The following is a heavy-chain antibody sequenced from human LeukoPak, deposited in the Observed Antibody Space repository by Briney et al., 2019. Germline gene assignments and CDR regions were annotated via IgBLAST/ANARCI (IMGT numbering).Heavy chain of an antibody. Sequence: GGSLRLSCAASGFTFSSYAMSWVRQAPGKGLEWVSVIYSGGSTYYADSVKGRFTISRDNSKNTLYLQMNSLRAEDTAVYYCARGGGNYYYSPFDYWGQGTLVTVSS. J-gene: IGHJ4*02. CDR3: ARGGGNYYYSPFDY. CDR2: IYSGGST. CDR1: GFTFSSYA. D-gene: IGHD3-10*01. V-gene: IGHV3-53*01.